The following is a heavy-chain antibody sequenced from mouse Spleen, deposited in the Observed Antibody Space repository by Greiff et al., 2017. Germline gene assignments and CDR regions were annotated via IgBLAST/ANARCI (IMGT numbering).Heavy chain of an antibody. D-gene: IGHD2-3*01. J-gene: IGHJ3*01. V-gene: IGHV1-25*01. CDR3: AKERGYC. Sequence: EVQLLESGPELVKPGASMKISCKASGYSFTGYTMNWVKQSHGKYLEWIGLINPYNGGTSYNQKLKGKATLNVDKSSSTDYMEHLSLTSEDSAVYYCAKERGYCWGQGTLVTVSA. CDR1: GYSFTGYT. CDR2: INPYNGGT.